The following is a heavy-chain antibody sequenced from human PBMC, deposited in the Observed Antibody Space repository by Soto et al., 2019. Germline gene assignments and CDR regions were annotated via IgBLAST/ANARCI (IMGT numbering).Heavy chain of an antibody. J-gene: IGHJ6*02. CDR1: GYSFTSYW. CDR3: ARIHGNYGMDV. CDR2: IDPSDSYT. V-gene: IGHV5-10-1*01. D-gene: IGHD1-26*01. Sequence: GESLKLSCKGSGYSFTSYWISWERQMPGKGLEWMGRIDPSDSYTNYSPSFQGHVTIAADKSISTAYLQWSSLNASDTAMYYCARIHGNYGMDVRGQGTTVTVSS.